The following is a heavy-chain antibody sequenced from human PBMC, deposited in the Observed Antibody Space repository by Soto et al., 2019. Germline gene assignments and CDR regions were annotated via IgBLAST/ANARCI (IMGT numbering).Heavy chain of an antibody. J-gene: IGHJ6*02. CDR1: GGTFSSYA. CDR3: ARSIVVVVAGYYYYGMDV. CDR2: IIPIFGTA. Sequence: VQLVQSGAEVKKPGSSVKVSCKASGGTFSSYAISWVRQAPGQGLEWMGGIIPIFGTANYAQKFQGRVTITADESTSTAYMELSSLRSEDTAVYYCARSIVVVVAGYYYYGMDVWGQGTTVTVSS. D-gene: IGHD2-15*01. V-gene: IGHV1-69*01.